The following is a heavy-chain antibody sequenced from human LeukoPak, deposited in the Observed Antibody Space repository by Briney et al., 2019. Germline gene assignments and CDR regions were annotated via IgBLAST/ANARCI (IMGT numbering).Heavy chain of an antibody. CDR3: AKDGGLWVSAHWGDS. D-gene: IGHD7-27*01. CDR1: GFTFSTYW. V-gene: IGHV3-7*03. Sequence: GGSLRLSCTASGFTFSTYWMSWVRQAPGKGPEWVANIKQDGSEAYYVDSVKGRFTISRDNARNSLYLQMNSLRAEDTAVYYCAKDGGLWVSAHWGDSWGRGTLVTVSS. J-gene: IGHJ4*02. CDR2: IKQDGSEA.